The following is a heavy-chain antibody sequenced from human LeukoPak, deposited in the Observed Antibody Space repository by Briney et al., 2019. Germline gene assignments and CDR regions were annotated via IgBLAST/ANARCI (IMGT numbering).Heavy chain of an antibody. CDR3: AKRAVYGSTISPLDY. J-gene: IGHJ4*02. V-gene: IGHV3-21*01. Sequence: GGSLRLSCAASGFTFSSYRMNWVRQAPGKGLEWVSSISSSSSYIYYADSVKGRFTISRDNAKNSLYLQMNSLRAEDTAVYYCAKRAVYGSTISPLDYWGQGTLVTVSS. D-gene: IGHD3-10*01. CDR2: ISSSSSYI. CDR1: GFTFSSYR.